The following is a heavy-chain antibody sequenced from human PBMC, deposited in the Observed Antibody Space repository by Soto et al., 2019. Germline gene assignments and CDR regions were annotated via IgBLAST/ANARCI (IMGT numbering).Heavy chain of an antibody. CDR2: ISTYDDKT. CDR3: ASDLGYCNSSSGFRNWFAP. Sequence: QVQLVQSGAEVKTPGASVKVSCRASGYSFRTHGISWVRQAPGQGLEWMGWISTYDDKTNFPQKFQGRITMTTDTSTSTAYMELRSLRSDDTAVYFCASDLGYCNSSSGFRNWFAPLGQGTLVTVSS. D-gene: IGHD3-22*01. CDR1: GYSFRTHG. J-gene: IGHJ5*02. V-gene: IGHV1-18*01.